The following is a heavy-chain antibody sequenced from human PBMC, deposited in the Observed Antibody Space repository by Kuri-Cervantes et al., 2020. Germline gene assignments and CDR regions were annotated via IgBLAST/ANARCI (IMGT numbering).Heavy chain of an antibody. V-gene: IGHV3-11*01. D-gene: IGHD1-26*01. CDR2: ISSSGSTI. Sequence: GGSLRLSCAASGFTFSNYGMHWARQAPGKGLEWVSYISSSGSTIYYADSVKGRFTISRDNAKNSLYLQMNSLRAEDTAEYYCAKGNTGTVGASAFDYWGQGTLVTVSS. CDR1: GFTFSNYG. CDR3: AKGNTGTVGASAFDY. J-gene: IGHJ4*02.